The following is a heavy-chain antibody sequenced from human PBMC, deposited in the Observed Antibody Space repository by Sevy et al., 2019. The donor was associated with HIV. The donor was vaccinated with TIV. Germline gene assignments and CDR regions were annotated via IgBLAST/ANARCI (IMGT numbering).Heavy chain of an antibody. CDR3: AGPILTCTSGWNYFDF. CDR1: GASISSSGYY. V-gene: IGHV4-39*01. J-gene: IGHJ4*02. CDR2: INYSGIT. Sequence: SETLSLTCTVSGASISSSGYYWGWIRQPPGKGLEWIASINYSGITFYNPSLKSRVTISADTSENQFSLRLSSVTAVDTAIYYWAGPILTCTSGWNYFDFWGQGTVVTVSS. D-gene: IGHD6-19*01.